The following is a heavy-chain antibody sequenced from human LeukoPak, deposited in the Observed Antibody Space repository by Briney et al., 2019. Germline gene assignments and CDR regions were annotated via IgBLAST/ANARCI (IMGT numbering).Heavy chain of an antibody. V-gene: IGHV4-38-2*02. CDR3: ARDPSQRIENWFDP. CDR2: IYHSGST. Sequence: SETLSLTCTVSDYSISSGYYWGWIRQPPGKGLEWIGSIYHSGSTYYNPSLKSRVTISVDTSKNQFSLKLSSVTAADTAVYYCARDPSQRIENWFDPWGQGTLVTVSS. D-gene: IGHD6-25*01. J-gene: IGHJ5*02. CDR1: DYSISSGYY.